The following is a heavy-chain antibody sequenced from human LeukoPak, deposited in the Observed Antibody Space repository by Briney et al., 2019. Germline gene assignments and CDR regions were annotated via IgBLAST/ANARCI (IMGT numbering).Heavy chain of an antibody. D-gene: IGHD6-6*01. CDR2: ISDNGGSA. J-gene: IGHJ6*03. V-gene: IGHV3-23*01. CDR3: AKAYFSSSSGYYYYYFMDV. CDR1: GFTFSNFP. Sequence: GGSLRLSCAASGFTFSNFPMSWVRQAPGKGLEWVSTISDNGGSAYYADSVKGRFTISRDNSKNTLYLQMNILRAEDTAIYYCAKAYFSSSSGYYYYYFMDVWGKGTTVTVSS.